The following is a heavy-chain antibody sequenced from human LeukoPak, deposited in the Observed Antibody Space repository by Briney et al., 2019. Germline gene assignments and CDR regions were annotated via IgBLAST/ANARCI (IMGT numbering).Heavy chain of an antibody. CDR1: GGSISSYY. V-gene: IGHV4-59*01. CDR3: ARGSTVVTPGYNWFDP. J-gene: IGHJ5*02. CDR2: IYYSGST. D-gene: IGHD4-23*01. Sequence: SETLSLTCTVSGGSISSYYWSWIRQPPGKGLEWIGYIYYSGSTNYNPSLKSRVIISVDTSKNQFSLKLSSVTAADTAVYYCARGSTVVTPGYNWFDPWGQGTLVIVSS.